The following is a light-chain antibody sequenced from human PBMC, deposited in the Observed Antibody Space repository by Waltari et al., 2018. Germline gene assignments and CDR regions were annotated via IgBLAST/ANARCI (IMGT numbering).Light chain of an antibody. Sequence: EIVLTQSPGTLSLSPRERATLSCRASQSLSIYLAWYQQKPGRAPRLLIYHASSRATGVPDRFSGSGSGTDFSLTISRLEPEDFAVYYCQHYVSLPVTFGQGTKVEIK. J-gene: IGKJ1*01. CDR2: HAS. CDR1: QSLSIY. V-gene: IGKV3-20*01. CDR3: QHYVSLPVT.